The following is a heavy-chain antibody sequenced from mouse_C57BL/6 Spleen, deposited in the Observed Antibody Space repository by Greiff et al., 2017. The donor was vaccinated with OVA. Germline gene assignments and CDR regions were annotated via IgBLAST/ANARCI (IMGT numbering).Heavy chain of an antibody. Sequence: QVQLQQSGAELVRPGSSVKLSCKASGYTFTSYWMHWVKQRPIQGLEWIGNIDPSDSETHYNQKFKVKATLTVDKSSSTAYMQLSSLTSEDSAVYYCAARYYGSSYWYFDVWGTGTTVTVSS. CDR1: GYTFTSYW. CDR3: AARYYGSSYWYFDV. CDR2: IDPSDSET. J-gene: IGHJ1*03. D-gene: IGHD1-1*01. V-gene: IGHV1-52*01.